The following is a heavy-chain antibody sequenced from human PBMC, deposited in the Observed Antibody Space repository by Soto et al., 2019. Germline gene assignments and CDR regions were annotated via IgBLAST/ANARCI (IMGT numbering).Heavy chain of an antibody. Sequence: GGSLRLSCAASGFTFDDYAMYWVRQAPGKGLEWVSGISWNSGSIGYADSVKGRFTISRDNAKNSLYLQMNSLRAEDTALYYCAKAMVREGLYGFDIWGQGTMVTVSS. V-gene: IGHV3-9*01. CDR1: GFTFDDYA. CDR3: AKAMVREGLYGFDI. D-gene: IGHD3-10*01. J-gene: IGHJ3*02. CDR2: ISWNSGSI.